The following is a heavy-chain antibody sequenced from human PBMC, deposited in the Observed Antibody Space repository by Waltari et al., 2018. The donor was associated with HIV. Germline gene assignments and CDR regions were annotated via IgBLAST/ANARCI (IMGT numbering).Heavy chain of an antibody. Sequence: EVQLVQSGGGLVQPVGSLRVSCAAPGFSSRRFDRHWVRQGPGKGLGWVSYISTTGSTVYYADSVKGRFTISRDNAKKSLYLQRNSLRAEDTAVYYCTRGLRLLRSILPFDYWGQGTLVPVSS. J-gene: IGHJ4*02. V-gene: IGHV3-48*03. CDR3: TRGLRLLRSILPFDY. CDR2: ISTTGSTV. CDR1: GFSSRRFD. D-gene: IGHD1-26*01.